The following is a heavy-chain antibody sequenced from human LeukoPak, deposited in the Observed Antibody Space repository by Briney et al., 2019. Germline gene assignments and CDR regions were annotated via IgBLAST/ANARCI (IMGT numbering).Heavy chain of an antibody. D-gene: IGHD6-19*01. CDR1: GFSFSSYA. CDR3: AKGGSGWYPNY. V-gene: IGHV3-23*01. Sequence: GGSLRLSCAASGFSFSSYAMTWARQAPGKGLEWVSAISGSGGSTYYADSVKGRFTISRDNSKNTLYLQMNSLRAEDTAVYYCAKGGSGWYPNYWGQGTLVTVSS. J-gene: IGHJ4*02. CDR2: ISGSGGST.